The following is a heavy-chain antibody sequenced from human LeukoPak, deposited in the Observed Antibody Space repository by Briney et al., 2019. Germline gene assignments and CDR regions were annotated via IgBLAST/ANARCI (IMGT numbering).Heavy chain of an antibody. CDR1: GGSINSGY. CDR3: ARDYHGNNWYYFDY. Sequence: SETLSLTCSVSGGSINSGYWSWIRQPPGKGLEWIGLLYPSGSTNYNPSLKSRVTISVDTSKNQFSLKLNSVTAADTAVYYCARDYHGNNWYYFDYWGQGTLVAVSS. J-gene: IGHJ4*02. D-gene: IGHD1-1*01. CDR2: LYPSGST. V-gene: IGHV4-59*01.